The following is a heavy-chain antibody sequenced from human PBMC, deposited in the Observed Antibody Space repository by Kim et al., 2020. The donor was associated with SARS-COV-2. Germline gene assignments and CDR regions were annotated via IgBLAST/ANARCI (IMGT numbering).Heavy chain of an antibody. Sequence: ASVKVSCKASGYTFTSYGISWVRQAPGQGLEWMGWISAYNGNTNYAQKLQGRVTMTTDTSTSTAYMELRSLRSDDTAVYYCARDKGYGSGSPPSYYYYYYMGDWGKGTTGTVSS. D-gene: IGHD3-10*01. CDR2: ISAYNGNT. CDR3: ARDKGYGSGSPPSYYYYYYMGD. V-gene: IGHV1-18*01. CDR1: GYTFTSYG. J-gene: IGHJ6*03.